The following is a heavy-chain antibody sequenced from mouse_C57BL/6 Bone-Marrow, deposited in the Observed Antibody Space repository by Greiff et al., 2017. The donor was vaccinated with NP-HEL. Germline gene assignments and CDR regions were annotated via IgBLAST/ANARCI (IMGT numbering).Heavy chain of an antibody. Sequence: EVKVVESGGGLVQPKGSLKLSCAASGFSFNTYAMNWVRQAPGKGLEWVARIRSKSDNYATYYADSVKDRFTISRDDSESMLYLQMNNLKTEDTAMYYCVRDGYSVFYYAMDYWGQGTSVTVSS. J-gene: IGHJ4*01. CDR2: IRSKSDNYAT. CDR3: VRDGYSVFYYAMDY. D-gene: IGHD2-3*01. CDR1: GFSFNTYA. V-gene: IGHV10-1*01.